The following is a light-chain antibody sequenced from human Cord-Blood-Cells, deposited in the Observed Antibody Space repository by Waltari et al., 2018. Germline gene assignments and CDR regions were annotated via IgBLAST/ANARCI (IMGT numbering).Light chain of an antibody. CDR1: SSDVGGYNY. Sequence: QSALTQPASVSGSPGQSITISCTGTSSDVGGYNYVSWYQQHPGKAPKLMIYDVSNRPSGFSNRFSVSKSGNTASLTISGLQADDEADYYCSSYTSSSTLVFGGGTKLTVL. CDR2: DVS. CDR3: SSYTSSSTLV. V-gene: IGLV2-14*01. J-gene: IGLJ2*01.